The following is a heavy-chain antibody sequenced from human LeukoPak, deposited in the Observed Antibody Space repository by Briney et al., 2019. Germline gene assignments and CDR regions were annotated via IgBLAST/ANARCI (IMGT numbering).Heavy chain of an antibody. CDR3: ARKDTAMPHDY. CDR2: ISSSSSYI. V-gene: IGHV3-21*01. CDR1: RFTFSSYS. J-gene: IGHJ4*02. Sequence: GGSLRLSCAASRFTFSSYSMNWVRQAPGKGLEWVSSISSSSSYIYYADSVKGRFTISRDNAKNSLYLQMNSLRAEDTAVYYCARKDTAMPHDYWGQGTLVTVSS. D-gene: IGHD5-18*01.